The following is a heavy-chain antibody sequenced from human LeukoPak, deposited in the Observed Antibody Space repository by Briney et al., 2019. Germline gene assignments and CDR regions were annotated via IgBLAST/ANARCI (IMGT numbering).Heavy chain of an antibody. D-gene: IGHD1-26*01. Sequence: SETLSLTCPVSGFSISGGYFWGWIRQSPGKRLEWIGYIYHNGDTVYNPSLNSSLRSRVTLLVEPSKNQFSLSLNSVIAAYTAVFYCVRAESVGIFDVWGQGILVTVSS. V-gene: IGHV4-38-2*02. CDR3: VRAESVGIFDV. CDR2: IYHNGDT. J-gene: IGHJ4*02. CDR1: GFSISGGYF.